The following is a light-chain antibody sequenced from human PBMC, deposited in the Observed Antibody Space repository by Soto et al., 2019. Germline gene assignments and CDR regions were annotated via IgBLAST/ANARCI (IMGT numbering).Light chain of an antibody. J-gene: IGKJ2*02. CDR1: QSVSASF. V-gene: IGKV3-20*01. CDR2: GES. Sequence: EIVLTQSPGTLSLSPGERATLSCRASQSVSASFLAWYQQKPGQAPRLLIYGESSRATGIPDRFSGSGSGTDFTLTISRLEPEDAAVYYCQQRGTFGQGTKLEIK. CDR3: QQRGT.